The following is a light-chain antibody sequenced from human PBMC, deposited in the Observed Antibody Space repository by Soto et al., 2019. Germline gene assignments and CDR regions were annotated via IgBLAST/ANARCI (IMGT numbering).Light chain of an antibody. V-gene: IGLV3-21*02. CDR1: NIESKS. Sequence: SYELTQPPSVSVAPGQTARITCGVNNIESKSVHRYQQRPGQAPVLVVPDDSDRPSGIPERISGSNCGNRATLTISRVEAGDEAEYYCQVWDGLSDHVIFGVGTKLTVL. J-gene: IGLJ2*01. CDR3: QVWDGLSDHVI. CDR2: DDS.